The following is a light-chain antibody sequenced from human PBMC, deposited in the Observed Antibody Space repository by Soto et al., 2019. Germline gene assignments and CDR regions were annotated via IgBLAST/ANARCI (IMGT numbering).Light chain of an antibody. CDR1: QSLNARY. V-gene: IGKV3-20*01. Sequence: EIVLPQSPCTLSLSQGERATLSCRASQSLNARYLAWYQVKPGQAPRLLFYGASSRATGIPDRFIGSGSGTDFTLTITGLEPEDFAVYYCQQFHISRTFGQGTKVDIK. CDR2: GAS. CDR3: QQFHISRT. J-gene: IGKJ1*01.